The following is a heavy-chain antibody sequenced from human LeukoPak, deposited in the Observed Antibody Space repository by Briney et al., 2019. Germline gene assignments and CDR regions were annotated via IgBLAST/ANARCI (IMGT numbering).Heavy chain of an antibody. Sequence: GRSLRLSCAASGFTFSSYGMHWVRQAPGKGLEWVAVISYDGSNKYYADSVKGRFTISRDNSKNTLYLQMNSLRAEDTAVYFCAKDVRVVAYFDYWGQGTLVTVSS. J-gene: IGHJ4*02. CDR1: GFTFSSYG. D-gene: IGHD5-12*01. CDR3: AKDVRVVAYFDY. CDR2: ISYDGSNK. V-gene: IGHV3-30*18.